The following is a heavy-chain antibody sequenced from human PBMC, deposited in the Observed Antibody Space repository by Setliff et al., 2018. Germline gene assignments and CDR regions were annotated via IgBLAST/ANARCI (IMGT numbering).Heavy chain of an antibody. J-gene: IGHJ1*01. CDR2: VYYSGYT. CDR1: GGSVSSTSHY. Sequence: PSETLSLTCNVSGGSVSSTSHYWGWIRQPPGKGMEWIGSVYYSGYTYYNPSLQSRVTISVDMSKNQSSMKLTSVTAAGTAVYYCARVDFTMIQGVLGLWGQGTLVTVSS. D-gene: IGHD3-10*01. V-gene: IGHV4-39*07. CDR3: ARVDFTMIQGVLGL.